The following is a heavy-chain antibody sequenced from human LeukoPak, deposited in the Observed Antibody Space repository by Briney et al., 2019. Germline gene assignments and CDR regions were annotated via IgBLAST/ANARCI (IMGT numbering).Heavy chain of an antibody. CDR2: IYYSGST. CDR1: GGSISSYY. J-gene: IGHJ6*03. D-gene: IGHD6-13*01. V-gene: IGHV4-59*08. CDR3: ARADYSSTWSHDYYYMDV. Sequence: SETLSLTCTVSGGSISSYYWSWIRQPPGKGLEWIGFIYYSGSTNYNPSLKSRVTISVDTSKNQFSLKLSSVTAADTAVYYCARADYSSTWSHDYYYMDVWGKGTTVTVSS.